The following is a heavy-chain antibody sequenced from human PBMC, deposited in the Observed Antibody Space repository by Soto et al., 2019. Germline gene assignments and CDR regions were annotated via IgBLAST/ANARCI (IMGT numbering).Heavy chain of an antibody. V-gene: IGHV4-31*03. J-gene: IGHJ4*02. CDR2: IYYSGST. Sequence: PSELMSLTGTVVGGSSGGGGYYRSLNRKHPWKGLEWVGYIYYSGSTYYHRSLKSRVTISVDTSKNQFSLRLSSVTAADTAVYYCARVTRQPLVAYGGQGTLVTVSS. CDR1: GGSSGGGGYY. D-gene: IGHD6-6*01. CDR3: ARVTRQPLVAY.